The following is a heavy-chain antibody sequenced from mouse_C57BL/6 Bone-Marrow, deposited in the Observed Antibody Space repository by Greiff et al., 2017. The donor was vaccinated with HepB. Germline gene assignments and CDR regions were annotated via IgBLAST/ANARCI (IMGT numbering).Heavy chain of an antibody. D-gene: IGHD2-1*01. CDR1: GFNIKNTY. Sequence: VHVKQSVAELVRPGASVKLSCTASGFNIKNTYMHWVKQRPEQGLEWIGRIDPANGNTKYAPKFQGKATITADTSSNTAYLQLSSLTSEDTAIYYCARGLYYGNFHYAMDYWGQGTSVTVSS. V-gene: IGHV14-3*01. CDR2: IDPANGNT. J-gene: IGHJ4*01. CDR3: ARGLYYGNFHYAMDY.